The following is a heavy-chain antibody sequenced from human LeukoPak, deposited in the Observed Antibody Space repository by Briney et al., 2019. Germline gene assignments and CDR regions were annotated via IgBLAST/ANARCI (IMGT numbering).Heavy chain of an antibody. CDR2: IYHSGST. CDR3: ARVYGDYAGY. CDR1: GGSISSSSYY. J-gene: IGHJ4*02. Sequence: SETLSLTCTVSGGSISSSSYYWGWIRQPPGKGLEWIGSIYHSGSTYYNPSLKSRVTISVDTSKNQFSLKLSSVTAADTAVYYCARVYGDYAGYWGQGTLVTVSS. D-gene: IGHD4-17*01. V-gene: IGHV4-39*07.